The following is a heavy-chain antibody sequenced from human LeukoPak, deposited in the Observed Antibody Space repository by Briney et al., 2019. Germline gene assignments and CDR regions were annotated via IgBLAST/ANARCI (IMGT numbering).Heavy chain of an antibody. D-gene: IGHD2-15*01. V-gene: IGHV5-51*01. Sequence: GESLKISCKGSGYSFTSYWIGWVRQMPGKGLEWMGIIYPGDSDTRYSPSFQGQVTISADKSISTANLQWSSLKASDTAMYYCARQPLCSGGSCYSLEYWGQGTLVTVSS. CDR3: ARQPLCSGGSCYSLEY. J-gene: IGHJ4*02. CDR2: IYPGDSDT. CDR1: GYSFTSYW.